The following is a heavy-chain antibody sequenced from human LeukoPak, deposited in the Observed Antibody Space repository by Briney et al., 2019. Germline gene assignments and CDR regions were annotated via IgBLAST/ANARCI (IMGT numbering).Heavy chain of an antibody. J-gene: IGHJ3*02. CDR1: GFTFSDYY. CDR2: ISSSGSTI. D-gene: IGHD5-12*01. CDR3: ARNSILATIKEGAFGI. V-gene: IGHV3-11*01. Sequence: GGSLRLSCAASGFTFSDYYMSWIRQAPGKGLEWVSYISSSGSTIYYADSVKGRFTISRDNAKNSLYLQMNSLRAEDTAVYYCARNSILATIKEGAFGIWGQGTMVTVSS.